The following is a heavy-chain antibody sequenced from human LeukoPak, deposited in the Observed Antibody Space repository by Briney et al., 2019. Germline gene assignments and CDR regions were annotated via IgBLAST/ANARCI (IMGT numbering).Heavy chain of an antibody. CDR1: GGSISSSPYY. D-gene: IGHD3-16*01. CDR3: ASAPRQASIGGLDY. Sequence: SETLSLTCTVSGGSISSSPYYWGWIRQPPGKGLEWIGAISNTGDTYYNPSLRSRVTIFADTSKNHFSLNLRSVTAADTALYYCASAPRQASIGGLDYWGQGTLVTVSS. CDR2: ISNTGDT. J-gene: IGHJ4*02. V-gene: IGHV4-39*02.